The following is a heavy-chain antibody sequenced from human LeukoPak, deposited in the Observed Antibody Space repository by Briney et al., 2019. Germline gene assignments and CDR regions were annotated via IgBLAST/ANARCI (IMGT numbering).Heavy chain of an antibody. J-gene: IGHJ4*02. V-gene: IGHV3-43*02. CDR2: ISGDGGAT. Sequence: GGSLRLSCAAFGFTFDDYVMHWVRQAPGKGLEWVSFISGDGGATYYADSAEGRFTISRDNGRKSLYLQMDSLRTEDTALYYCAKGGYTYGGRLFDYWGQGTLVTVSS. CDR3: AKGGYTYGGRLFDY. CDR1: GFTFDDYV. D-gene: IGHD5-18*01.